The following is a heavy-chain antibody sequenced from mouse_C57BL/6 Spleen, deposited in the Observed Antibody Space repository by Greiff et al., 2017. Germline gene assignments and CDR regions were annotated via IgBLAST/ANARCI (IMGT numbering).Heavy chain of an antibody. CDR1: GYTFTSYW. V-gene: IGHV1-72*01. J-gene: IGHJ4*01. D-gene: IGHD1-1*01. Sequence: QVQLQQPGAELVKPGASVKLSCKASGYTFTSYWMHWVKQRPGRGLEWIGRIEHNSGGTKYNEKFKSKGTLTVDKPSSTAYMQLSSLASEDSAVYYCAKYGRSHDAMDYWGQGTSVTVSS. CDR3: AKYGRSHDAMDY. CDR2: IEHNSGGT.